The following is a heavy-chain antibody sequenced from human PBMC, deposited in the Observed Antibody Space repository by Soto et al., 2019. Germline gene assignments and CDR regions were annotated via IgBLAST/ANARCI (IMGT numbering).Heavy chain of an antibody. CDR2: IYYTGST. CDR3: ARGAYYGGVRHLDRGAFDI. D-gene: IGHD4-17*01. V-gene: IGHV4-31*01. CDR1: GGSISTSGYY. J-gene: IGHJ3*02. Sequence: QVQLQESGPGLVKPSQTLSLTCTVSGGSISTSGYYWSWIRQHPGKGLEYIGYIYYTGSTHYNPSLKRPLTVSRDTSKNMFSLNLTSGTAADTALFFCARGAYYGGVRHLDRGAFDIWGQGTMVTVSS.